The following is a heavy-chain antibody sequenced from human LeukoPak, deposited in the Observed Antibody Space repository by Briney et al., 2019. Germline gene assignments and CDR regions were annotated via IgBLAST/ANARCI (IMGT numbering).Heavy chain of an antibody. D-gene: IGHD3-16*01. J-gene: IGHJ4*02. CDR3: TRRGGVAGLDY. Sequence: GGSLRLSCTASGFTFGDYALTWVRQAPGKGLEWVGFIRSKAYGGTTEYAASVQGRFTISRDDSKSIAYLQLNSLKTEDTAVYFCTRRGGVAGLDYWGQGTLVTVSS. CDR2: IRSKAYGGTT. CDR1: GFTFGDYA. V-gene: IGHV3-49*04.